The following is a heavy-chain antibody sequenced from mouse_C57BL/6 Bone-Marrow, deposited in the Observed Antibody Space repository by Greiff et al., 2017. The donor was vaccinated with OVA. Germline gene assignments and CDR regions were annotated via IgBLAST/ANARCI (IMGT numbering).Heavy chain of an antibody. D-gene: IGHD1-1*01. V-gene: IGHV10-1*01. CDR2: IRSKSNNYAT. Sequence: EVQLQQSGGGLVQPKGSLKLSCAASGFSFNTYAMNWVRQAPGKGLEWVARIRSKSNNYATYYADSVKDRFTISRDDSESMLYLQMNNLKAEDAAMYYCVRHRAYGSDYAMDYWGQGTSVTVSS. J-gene: IGHJ4*01. CDR3: VRHRAYGSDYAMDY. CDR1: GFSFNTYA.